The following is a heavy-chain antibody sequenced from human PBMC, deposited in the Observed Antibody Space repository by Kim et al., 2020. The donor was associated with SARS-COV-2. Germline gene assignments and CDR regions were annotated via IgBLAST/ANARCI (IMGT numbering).Heavy chain of an antibody. CDR1: GFSLTTSGMC. CDR3: ARTSGKGYCTTTGCLRGGWFDP. Sequence: SGPTLVKPTQTLILTCTFSGFSLTTSGMCVSWIRQPPGKALEWLARIDWDDDKYYSTSLKTRLTISKDISRNQVVLTMTNMDPVDTATYYCARTSGKGYCTTTGCLRGGWFDPWGQGTLVTVSS. V-gene: IGHV2-70*11. D-gene: IGHD2-2*01. CDR2: IDWDDDK. J-gene: IGHJ5*02.